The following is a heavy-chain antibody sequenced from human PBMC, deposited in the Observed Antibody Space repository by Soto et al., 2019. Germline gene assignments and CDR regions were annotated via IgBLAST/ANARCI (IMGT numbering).Heavy chain of an antibody. D-gene: IGHD3-10*01. CDR3: ARSFPHIDYYGSGIYVVFDI. J-gene: IGHJ3*02. CDR2: INPNSGGT. V-gene: IGHV1-2*04. CDR1: GYTFTGYY. Sequence: GASVKVSCKASGYTFTGYYMHWVRQAPGQGLEWMGWINPNSGGTNYAQKFQGWVTMTRDTSISTAYMELSRLRSDDTAVYYCARSFPHIDYYGSGIYVVFDIWGQGTMVTVSS.